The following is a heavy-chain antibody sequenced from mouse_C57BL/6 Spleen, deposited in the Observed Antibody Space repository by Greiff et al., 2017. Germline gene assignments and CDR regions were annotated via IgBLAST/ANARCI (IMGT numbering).Heavy chain of an antibody. D-gene: IGHD2-4*01. Sequence: EVKLQESGGGLVKPGGSLKLSCAASGFTFSSYTMSWVRQTPEKRLEWVATISGGGGNTYYPDSVKGRFTISRDNAKNTLYLQMSSLRSEDTALYYCARYYDYGAWFAYWGQGTLVTGSA. CDR2: ISGGGGNT. V-gene: IGHV5-9*01. CDR1: GFTFSSYT. J-gene: IGHJ3*01. CDR3: ARYYDYGAWFAY.